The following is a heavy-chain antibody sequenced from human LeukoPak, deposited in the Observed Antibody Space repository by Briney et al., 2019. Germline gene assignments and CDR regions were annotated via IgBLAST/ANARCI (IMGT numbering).Heavy chain of an antibody. CDR1: GGSISSYY. Sequence: SETLSLTCTVSGGSISSYYWSWIRQPPGKGLEWIGYIYYSGSTNYNPSLKSRVTISVDTSKNRFSLKLSSVTAADTAVYYCARGFGPVVAATPGWFDPWGQGTLVTVSS. J-gene: IGHJ5*02. CDR3: ARGFGPVVAATPGWFDP. CDR2: IYYSGST. D-gene: IGHD2-15*01. V-gene: IGHV4-59*01.